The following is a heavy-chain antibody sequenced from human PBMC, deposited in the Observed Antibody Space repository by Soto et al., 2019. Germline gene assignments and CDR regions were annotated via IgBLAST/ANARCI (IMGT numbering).Heavy chain of an antibody. Sequence: GGSLRLSCAASGFTLSDYYMSWIRQAPGKGLEWVSYISSSGSTIYYAENEKGRITISRDNAKNSLFLQMNSLRAEDTSVYFCARVASIAAPDYYYYMDVWGKGTTVTVSS. CDR1: GFTLSDYY. J-gene: IGHJ6*03. CDR2: ISSSGSTI. V-gene: IGHV3-11*01. CDR3: ARVASIAAPDYYYYMDV. D-gene: IGHD6-6*01.